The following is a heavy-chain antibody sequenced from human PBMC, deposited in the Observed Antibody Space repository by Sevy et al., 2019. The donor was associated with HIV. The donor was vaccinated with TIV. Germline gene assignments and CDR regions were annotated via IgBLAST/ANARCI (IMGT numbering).Heavy chain of an antibody. J-gene: IGHJ4*02. CDR3: AKGSTSSSEVGYFDY. Sequence: GGSLRLSCAASGFTFSSYAMSWVRQAPGKGLEWVSVISGNGGYTYYADSVKGRFTISGDTSKNTLYLQMNSLRAEYRAVYYCAKGSTSSSEVGYFDYWGQGTLVTVSS. CDR2: ISGNGGYT. D-gene: IGHD2-2*01. CDR1: GFTFSSYA. V-gene: IGHV3-23*01.